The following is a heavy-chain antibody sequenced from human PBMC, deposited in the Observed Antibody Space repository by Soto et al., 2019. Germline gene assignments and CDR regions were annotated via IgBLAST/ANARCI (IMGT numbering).Heavy chain of an antibody. CDR3: AREWSTSGDLDY. CDR2: ISYDGSIK. Sequence: QVQRVESGGGGVQPARSLRLSCAASGFTFSSHSIQWVRQAPGKGLEWVAVISYDGSIKYYADSVKGRFTISRDNSKNTAYLQMNSLRAEDTAVFYCAREWSTSGDLDYWGQGTLVIVSS. CDR1: GFTFSSHS. J-gene: IGHJ4*02. V-gene: IGHV3-30-3*01. D-gene: IGHD3-10*01.